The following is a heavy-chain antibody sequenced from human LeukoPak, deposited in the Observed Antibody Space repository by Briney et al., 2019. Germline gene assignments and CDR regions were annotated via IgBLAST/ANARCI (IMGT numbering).Heavy chain of an antibody. V-gene: IGHV5-51*01. D-gene: IGHD4-23*01. CDR1: GYRFTNYW. CDR2: IYPGDSAT. Sequence: GDSLKISCKGSGYRFTNYWIGGVRQMPGKCLEWMGIIYPGDSATRYSPSCQSQGAIAADKSISTASLQWSRLKASETAMYYWARHPGGNSLGWFDPWGQGTLVTVSS. CDR3: ARHPGGNSLGWFDP. J-gene: IGHJ5*02.